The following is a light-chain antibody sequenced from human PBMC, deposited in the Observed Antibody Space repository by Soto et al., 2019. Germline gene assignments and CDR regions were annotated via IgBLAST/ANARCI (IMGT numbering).Light chain of an antibody. CDR1: QSVRSK. J-gene: IGKJ1*01. CDR2: GAS. Sequence: EVVMTQSPDTLSVSPGETVTLSCRASQSVRSKLAWYQQKPGQVPRLFIYGASTRATGIPARFSGSGSGTEFTLTISSLQSEDFAVYYCQQYNNWPTWTFGQGTKVDI. CDR3: QQYNNWPTWT. V-gene: IGKV3-15*01.